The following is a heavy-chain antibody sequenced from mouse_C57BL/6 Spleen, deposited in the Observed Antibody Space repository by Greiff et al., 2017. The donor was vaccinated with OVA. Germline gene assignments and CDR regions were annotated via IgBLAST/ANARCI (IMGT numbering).Heavy chain of an antibody. CDR1: GYTFTGYW. CDR2: ILPGSGST. D-gene: IGHD1-1*01. J-gene: IGHJ1*03. V-gene: IGHV1-9*01. CDR3: ARSGTTVVATEYCDV. Sequence: VQLQQSGAELMKPGASVKLSCKATGYTFTGYWIEWVKQRPGPGLEWIGEILPGSGSTNYNEKFKGKATFPADTSSNTAYMQLSSLTTEDSAIYYCARSGTTVVATEYCDVWGTGTTVTVSS.